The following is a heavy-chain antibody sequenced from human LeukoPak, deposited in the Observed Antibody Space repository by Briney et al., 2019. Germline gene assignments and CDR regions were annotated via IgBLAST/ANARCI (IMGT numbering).Heavy chain of an antibody. J-gene: IGHJ4*02. CDR1: GFTFSTYS. V-gene: IGHV3-48*04. CDR2: ISSGSSGK. CDR3: ARDLSGGIAAAGY. D-gene: IGHD6-13*01. Sequence: GGSLRLSCAASGFTFSTYSMNWVRQAPGKGLEWVSYISSGSSGKYYAESVKGRFTISRDNAKNSLYLQMNSLRAGDTAVYYCARDLSGGIAAAGYWGQGTLVTVSS.